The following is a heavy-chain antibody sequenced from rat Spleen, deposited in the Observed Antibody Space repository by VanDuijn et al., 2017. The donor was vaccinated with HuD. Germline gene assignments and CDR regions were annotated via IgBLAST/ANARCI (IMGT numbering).Heavy chain of an antibody. CDR1: GFTFSSYW. Sequence: EVQLVETGGGLVQPGRSLKLSCVASGFTFSSYWMYWIRQAPGEGLEWISSISTDGGSTYYPDSVKGRFTISRDNAENTVYLQMNSLRSEDTATYYCAKDRDGGYAFAYWGQGTLVTVSS. CDR3: AKDRDGGYAFAY. D-gene: IGHD1-11*01. V-gene: IGHV5-58*01. J-gene: IGHJ3*01. CDR2: ISTDGGST.